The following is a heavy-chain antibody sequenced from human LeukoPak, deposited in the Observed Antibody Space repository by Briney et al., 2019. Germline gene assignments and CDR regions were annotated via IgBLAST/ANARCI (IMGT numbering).Heavy chain of an antibody. J-gene: IGHJ4*02. D-gene: IGHD2-15*01. V-gene: IGHV4-39*07. CDR2: IYFSGST. CDR3: ARVGVSCSGGNRYAYSGRFDY. CDR1: GGSISSSSHY. Sequence: SETLSLTCTVSGGSISSSSHYWGWIRQPPGKGLEWIGSIYFSGSTDYNPSLKSRVSISIDTSKNQFSLKLISVTAADTAVYYRARVGVSCSGGNRYAYSGRFDYWGQGTLVTVSS.